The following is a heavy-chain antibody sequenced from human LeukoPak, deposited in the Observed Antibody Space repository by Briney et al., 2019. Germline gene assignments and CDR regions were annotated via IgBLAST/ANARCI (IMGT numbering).Heavy chain of an antibody. CDR1: GGSFSGYY. CDR3: ARGTPIAAAGLTYYFDY. J-gene: IGHJ4*02. Sequence: SETLSLTCAVYGGSFSGYYWSWIRQPPGKGLEWIGEINHSGSTNYNPSLKSRVTISVDTSKNQFSLKLSSVTAADTAVYYCARGTPIAAAGLTYYFDYWGQGTLVTVSS. CDR2: INHSGST. D-gene: IGHD6-13*01. V-gene: IGHV4-34*01.